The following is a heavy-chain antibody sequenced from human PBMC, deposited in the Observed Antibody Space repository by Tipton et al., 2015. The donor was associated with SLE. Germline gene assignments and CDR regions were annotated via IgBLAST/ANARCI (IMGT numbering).Heavy chain of an antibody. D-gene: IGHD1-26*01. CDR3: ARSGSYPYYYYFMDV. CDR2: IYTSGST. V-gene: IGHV4-61*02. J-gene: IGHJ6*03. CDR1: GGSISSGSYS. Sequence: TLSLTCTVSGGSISSGSYSWIWIRQPAGKELEWIGRIYTSGSTNYNPSLKSRVTISVDTSKNQFSLKLSSVTAADTAVYYCARSGSYPYYYYFMDVWGRGTTVTVSS.